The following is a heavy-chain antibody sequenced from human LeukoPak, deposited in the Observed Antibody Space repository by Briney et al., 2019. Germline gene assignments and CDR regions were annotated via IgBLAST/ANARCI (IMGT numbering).Heavy chain of an antibody. J-gene: IGHJ4*02. CDR2: IIPIFGTA. CDR3: ARGNMIAGSLDY. D-gene: IGHD3-22*01. CDR1: GGTFSSYA. Sequence: ASVKVSCKASGGTFSSYAISWVRQAPGQGLEWMGGIIPIFGTANYAQKFQGRVTITADESTSTAYMELSSLRSEDTAVYYCARGNMIAGSLDYWGQGTLVTVSS. V-gene: IGHV1-69*13.